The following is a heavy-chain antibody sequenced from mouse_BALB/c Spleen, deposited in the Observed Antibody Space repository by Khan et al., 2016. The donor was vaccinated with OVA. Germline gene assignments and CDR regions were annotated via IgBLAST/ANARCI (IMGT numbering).Heavy chain of an antibody. CDR3: ARGHYYGYGAMDY. D-gene: IGHD1-2*01. CDR1: GYSITSDYA. V-gene: IGHV3-2*02. J-gene: IGHJ4*01. Sequence: EVELVESGPGLVKPSQSLSLTCTVTGYSITSDYAWNWIRQYPGNKLEWMGYISYSGSTSYNPSLKSRISITRDTSKNQFFLQLNSVTTEDTGTYYCARGHYYGYGAMDYWGQGTSVTVSS. CDR2: ISYSGST.